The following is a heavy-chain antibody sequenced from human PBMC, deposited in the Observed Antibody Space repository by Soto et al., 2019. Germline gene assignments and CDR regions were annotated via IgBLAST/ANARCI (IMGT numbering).Heavy chain of an antibody. CDR1: GSTYSKHA. V-gene: IGHV3-23*01. Sequence: LXLSCAVSGSTYSKHAMTSVRQAPWKGLEWVATISGNGGRTYYADSVKGRFIISRDNSRNLGHLQMNSLRVGDTALYLCARDAYNGRVRPLYFDFWGQGAQVTVSS. J-gene: IGHJ4*02. CDR2: ISGNGGRT. D-gene: IGHD1-1*01. CDR3: ARDAYNGRVRPLYFDF.